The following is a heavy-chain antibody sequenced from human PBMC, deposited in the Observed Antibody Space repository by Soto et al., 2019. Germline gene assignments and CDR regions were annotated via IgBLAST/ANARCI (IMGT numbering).Heavy chain of an antibody. V-gene: IGHV4-31*03. J-gene: IGHJ5*02. D-gene: IGHD3-10*01. Sequence: SETLSLTCTVSGGSISSGGYYWSWIRQHPGKGLEWIGYIYYSGSTYYNPSLKSRVTISVDTSKNQFSLKLSSVTAADTAVYYCARDTARYYGSGKNWFDPWGQGTLVTVSS. CDR2: IYYSGST. CDR3: ARDTARYYGSGKNWFDP. CDR1: GGSISSGGYY.